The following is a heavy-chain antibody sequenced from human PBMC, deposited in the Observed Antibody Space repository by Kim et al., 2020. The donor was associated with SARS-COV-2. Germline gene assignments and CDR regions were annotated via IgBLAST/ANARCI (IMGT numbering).Heavy chain of an antibody. J-gene: IGHJ4*02. CDR3: TTDRYYDYIWGSYRYIDY. CDR1: GFTFSNAW. CDR2: IKSKTDGGTT. V-gene: IGHV3-15*01. Sequence: GGSLRLSCAASGFTFSNAWMSWVRQAPGKGLEWVGRIKSKTDGGTTDYAAPVKGRFTISRDDSKNTLYLQMNSLKTEDTAVYYCTTDRYYDYIWGSYRYIDYWGQGTLVTVSS. D-gene: IGHD3-16*02.